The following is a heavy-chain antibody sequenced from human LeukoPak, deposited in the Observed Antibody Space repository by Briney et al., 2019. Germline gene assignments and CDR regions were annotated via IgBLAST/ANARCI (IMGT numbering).Heavy chain of an antibody. CDR1: GFTFSSYG. Sequence: GGSLRLSCAASGFTFSSYGMHWVRQAPGKGLEWVAFIRYDGSEKHYADSVKGRFTISRDNSENALFLQMNSLRAGDTAVYYCAKNREPSGDYAGAFDFWGQGTLVTVSS. J-gene: IGHJ4*02. CDR3: AKNREPSGDYAGAFDF. CDR2: IRYDGSEK. D-gene: IGHD4-17*01. V-gene: IGHV3-30*02.